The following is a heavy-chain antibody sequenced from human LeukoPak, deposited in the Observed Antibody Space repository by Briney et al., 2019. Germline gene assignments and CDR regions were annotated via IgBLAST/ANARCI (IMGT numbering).Heavy chain of an antibody. Sequence: PGGSLRLSCAASGFTVTSNYMSWVRQAPGKGLEWVSVFYGDGRIHYADSVKGRFTISRDDSKNTLYLQMNSLRAEDTAVYYCARESGYSYGLAGFFDYWGQGTLVTVSS. CDR2: FYGDGRI. CDR3: ARESGYSYGLAGFFDY. CDR1: GFTVTSNY. J-gene: IGHJ4*02. D-gene: IGHD5-18*01. V-gene: IGHV3-53*01.